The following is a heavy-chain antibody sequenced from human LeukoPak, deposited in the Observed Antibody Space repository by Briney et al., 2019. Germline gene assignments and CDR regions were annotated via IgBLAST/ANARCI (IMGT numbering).Heavy chain of an antibody. CDR3: ARGFYGGISATFDY. D-gene: IGHD4-23*01. V-gene: IGHV1-2*02. J-gene: IGHJ4*02. CDR1: GYTFTRYY. Sequence: SSVKVSCKASGYTFTRYYMHWVRQAPGQGLEWMGWINPYSGGTHYPQKFQGRVTMTSDTSVRTASMELSRQLSDNTAVYYCARGFYGGISATFDYWGQGTLVTVSS. CDR2: INPYSGGT.